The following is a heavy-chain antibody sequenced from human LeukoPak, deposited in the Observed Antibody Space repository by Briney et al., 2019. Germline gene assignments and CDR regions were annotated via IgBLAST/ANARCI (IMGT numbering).Heavy chain of an antibody. Sequence: PGGSLRLSCAASGFTFSSYSMNWVRQAPGKGLEWVSSISSSSSYIYYADSVKGRFTISRDNAKNSLYLQMNSVRAEDMSVCSCARVVHSSSWYDHWGQGTLVTVSS. J-gene: IGHJ5*02. CDR1: GFTFSSYS. CDR3: ARVVHSSSWYDH. V-gene: IGHV3-21*01. D-gene: IGHD6-13*01. CDR2: ISSSSSYI.